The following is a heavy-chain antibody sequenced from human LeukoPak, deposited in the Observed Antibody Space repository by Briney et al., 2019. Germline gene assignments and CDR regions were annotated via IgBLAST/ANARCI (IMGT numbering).Heavy chain of an antibody. Sequence: SETLSLTCTVSGGSISSGGYYWSWIRQHPGKGLEWIGYIYYSGSTYYNPSLKSRVTISVDTSKNQFSLHLNSVTPEDTAVYYCARRLTQYDCFDPWGQGILVTVPS. CDR3: ARRLTQYDCFDP. CDR2: IYYSGST. J-gene: IGHJ5*02. V-gene: IGHV4-31*03. CDR1: GGSISSGGYY. D-gene: IGHD2-2*01.